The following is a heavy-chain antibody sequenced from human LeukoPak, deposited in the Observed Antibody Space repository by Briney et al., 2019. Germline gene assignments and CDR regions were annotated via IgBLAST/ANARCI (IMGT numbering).Heavy chain of an antibody. D-gene: IGHD2-21*02. CDR3: ARGVTARGFYYYMDI. V-gene: IGHV1-69*13. CDR1: GGTFSRYG. J-gene: IGHJ6*03. CDR2: IIPIFDTA. Sequence: GASVKVSCKASGGTFSRYGFSWVRQAPGQGLEWMGGIIPIFDTANYTQKFQGRVTITADESTSTAYMELSNLRSEDTAVYSCARGVTARGFYYYMDIWGRGTTVTISS.